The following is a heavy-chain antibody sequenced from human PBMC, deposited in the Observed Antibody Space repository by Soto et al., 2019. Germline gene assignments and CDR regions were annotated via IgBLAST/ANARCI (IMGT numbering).Heavy chain of an antibody. V-gene: IGHV1-18*01. CDR2: ISAHNGNT. D-gene: IGHD1-1*01. Sequence: QVHLVQSGAEVKKPGASVKVSCQASGYAFTTYGITWVRQAPGQGLEWMGWISAHNGNTNYAQKLQGRDTVTRDTSTSTAYMELRSLRSDGTAVYYCARGRYGDYWGQGALVTVSS. J-gene: IGHJ4*02. CDR1: GYAFTTYG. CDR3: ARGRYGDY.